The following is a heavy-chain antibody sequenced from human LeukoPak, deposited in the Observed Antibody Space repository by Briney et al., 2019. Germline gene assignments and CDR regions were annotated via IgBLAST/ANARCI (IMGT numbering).Heavy chain of an antibody. CDR2: IYYSGST. CDR1: GGSFSGYY. Sequence: SETLSLTCAVYGGSFSGYYWSWIRQPPGKGLEWIGYIYYSGSTNYNPSLKSRVTISVDTSKNQFSLKLSSVTAADTAVYYCAGGLSGYDFDYWGQGTLVTVSS. V-gene: IGHV4-59*01. J-gene: IGHJ4*02. D-gene: IGHD5-12*01. CDR3: AGGLSGYDFDY.